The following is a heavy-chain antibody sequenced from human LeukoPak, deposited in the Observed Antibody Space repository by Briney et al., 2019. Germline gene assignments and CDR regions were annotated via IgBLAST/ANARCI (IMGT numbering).Heavy chain of an antibody. CDR2: IYTSGST. CDR3: ARDRELLFDY. D-gene: IGHD1-26*01. Sequence: NPSETLSLTCTVSGGSISSSSYYWSWIRQPAGKGLEWIRRIYTSGSTNYNPSLKSRVTISVDTSKNQFSLKLSSVTAADTAVYYCARDRELLFDYWGQGTLVTVSS. V-gene: IGHV4-61*02. J-gene: IGHJ4*02. CDR1: GGSISSSSYY.